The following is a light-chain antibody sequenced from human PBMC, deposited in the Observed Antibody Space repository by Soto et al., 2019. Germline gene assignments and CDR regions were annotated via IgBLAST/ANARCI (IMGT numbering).Light chain of an antibody. CDR1: QGMSNY. CDR3: QKYNSAPYT. CDR2: AAS. Sequence: DIQMTQSPSSLSASVGDRVTITCRASQGMSNYLAWNQQKPVKVPKLLIYAASTLQSGVPSRFSGSGSGTDFTLTSISLQPEDVATYYCQKYNSAPYTFGQGTKLEIK. V-gene: IGKV1-27*01. J-gene: IGKJ2*01.